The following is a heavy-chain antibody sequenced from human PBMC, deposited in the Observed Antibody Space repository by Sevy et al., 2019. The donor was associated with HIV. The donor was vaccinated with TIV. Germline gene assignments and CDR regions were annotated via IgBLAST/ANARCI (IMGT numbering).Heavy chain of an antibody. Sequence: SETLSLTCAVYGGSFSGYYWSWIRQPPGKGLEWIGEINHSGSTNYNPSLKSRVTISVDTSKNQFSLKLSSVTAADTAVYYCARGRLAAAGTEVYFDYWGQGTLVTVSS. J-gene: IGHJ4*02. D-gene: IGHD6-13*01. V-gene: IGHV4-34*01. CDR2: INHSGST. CDR3: ARGRLAAAGTEVYFDY. CDR1: GGSFSGYY.